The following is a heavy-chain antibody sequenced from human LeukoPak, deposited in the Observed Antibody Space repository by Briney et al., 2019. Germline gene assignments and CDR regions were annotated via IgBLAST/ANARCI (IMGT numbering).Heavy chain of an antibody. Sequence: GGSLRLSCAASGFTFRTYCMTWVRQAPGKGLEWVANIEQDGSEKYYVDSVKGRFTISRDNAKNSLYLQMNSLRAEDTAVYYCAREEGYYDSSGYSYYFDYWGQGTLVTVSS. CDR3: AREEGYYDSSGYSYYFDY. CDR2: IEQDGSEK. V-gene: IGHV3-7*01. D-gene: IGHD3-22*01. CDR1: GFTFRTYC. J-gene: IGHJ4*02.